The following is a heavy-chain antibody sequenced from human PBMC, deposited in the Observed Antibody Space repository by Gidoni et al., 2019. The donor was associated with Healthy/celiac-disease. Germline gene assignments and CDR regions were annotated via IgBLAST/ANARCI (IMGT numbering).Heavy chain of an antibody. CDR3: ARDKFWSGYENKYYYYGMDV. V-gene: IGHV1-69*01. CDR1: GGTFSSYA. D-gene: IGHD3-3*01. CDR2: IIPIFGTA. Sequence: QVQLVQSGAEVKKPGSSVKVSCKASGGTFSSYAISRVRQAPGQGLEWMGGIIPIFGTANYAQKFQGRVTITADESTSTAYMELSSLRSEDTAVYYCARDKFWSGYENKYYYYGMDVWGQGSTVTVSS. J-gene: IGHJ6*02.